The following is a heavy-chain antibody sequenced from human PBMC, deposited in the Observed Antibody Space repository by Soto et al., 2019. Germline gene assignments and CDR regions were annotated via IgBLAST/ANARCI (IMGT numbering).Heavy chain of an antibody. Sequence: LKISCTVSVFTFSAYWMHWGRQVPGKGLTWVSRISDDGSTATYADSVKGRFVISRDNAKNSLYLEMNTLRGDASGLYYCARGPRVSSTGTGAHWGRGTLVTVSS. CDR3: ARGPRVSSTGTGAH. V-gene: IGHV3-74*01. J-gene: IGHJ4*02. D-gene: IGHD1-1*01. CDR1: VFTFSAYW. CDR2: ISDDGSTA.